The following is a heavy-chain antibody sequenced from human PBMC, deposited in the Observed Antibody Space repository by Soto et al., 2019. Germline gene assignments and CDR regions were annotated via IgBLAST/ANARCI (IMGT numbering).Heavy chain of an antibody. D-gene: IGHD2-15*01. CDR3: ASGYCSGGSCYPTLGMDV. V-gene: IGHV1-18*01. CDR2: ISAYNGNT. J-gene: IGHJ6*02. Sequence: GASVNVSCKASGYTFTSYGISWVRQAPGQGLEWMGWISAYNGNTNYAQKLQGRVTMTTDTSTSTAYMELRSLRSDDTAVYYCASGYCSGGSCYPTLGMDVWGQGTTVTVSS. CDR1: GYTFTSYG.